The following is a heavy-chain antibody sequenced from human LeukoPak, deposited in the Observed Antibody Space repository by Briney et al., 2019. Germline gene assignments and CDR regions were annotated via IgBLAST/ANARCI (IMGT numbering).Heavy chain of an antibody. CDR1: GFIFSDYW. Sequence: AGGSLRLSCAASGFIFSDYWRHWVRQGPGKGLVWVSRIKSDGSSTSYADSVKGRFTISRDNAKNTVYVHMNSLRDEDTAVYYCARGGRYAYFLDYWGQGTLVTVSS. J-gene: IGHJ4*02. CDR3: ARGGRYAYFLDY. D-gene: IGHD3-16*01. CDR2: IKSDGSST. V-gene: IGHV3-74*01.